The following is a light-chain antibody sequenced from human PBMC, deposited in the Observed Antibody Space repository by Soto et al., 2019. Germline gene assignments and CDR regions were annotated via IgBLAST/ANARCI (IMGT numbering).Light chain of an antibody. CDR2: TNN. J-gene: IGLJ1*01. V-gene: IGLV1-44*01. Sequence: QSVLTQPPAASGSPGQRIIISCSGSTCNIESHPVNWFQQVPGAAPKLLIKTNNQRPSGVPDRFSGSKSGASASLAISGLQSEDEATYYCATWDDSRNGVFGSGTKVTVL. CDR1: TCNIESHP. CDR3: ATWDDSRNGV.